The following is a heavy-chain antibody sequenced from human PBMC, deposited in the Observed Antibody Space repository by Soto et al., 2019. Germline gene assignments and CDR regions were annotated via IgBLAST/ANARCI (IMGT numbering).Heavy chain of an antibody. Sequence: SETLSLTCTVSGGSISSGGYYWSWIRQHPGKGLEWIGYIYYSGSTYYNPSLKSRVTISVDTSKNQFSLKLSSVTAADTAVYYCARLAAYDGGPDYWGQGTLVTVSS. D-gene: IGHD3-22*01. CDR2: IYYSGST. J-gene: IGHJ4*02. CDR3: ARLAAYDGGPDY. CDR1: GGSISSGGYY. V-gene: IGHV4-31*03.